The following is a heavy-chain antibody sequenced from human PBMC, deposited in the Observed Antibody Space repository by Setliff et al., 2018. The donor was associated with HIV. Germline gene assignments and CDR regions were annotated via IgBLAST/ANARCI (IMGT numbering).Heavy chain of an antibody. V-gene: IGHV4-34*01. D-gene: IGHD1-26*01. CDR2: INHTGNT. CDR3: ARGKGGLVGPAEFDY. J-gene: IGHJ4*02. Sequence: SETLSLTCAVYGGSFSGSHWNWIRQFPGKWLEWIGEINHTGNTQYNPSPKSRVTMSEETSKNQFSLKLKSVTAADTAIYFCARGKGGLVGPAEFDYWGPGTLVTVSS. CDR1: GGSFSGSH.